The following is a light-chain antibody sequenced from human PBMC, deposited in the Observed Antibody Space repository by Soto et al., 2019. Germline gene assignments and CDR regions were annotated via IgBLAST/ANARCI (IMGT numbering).Light chain of an antibody. CDR3: QQYGSSPP. CDR1: QSINSNY. J-gene: IGKJ5*01. Sequence: EIVLTQSPATLSLSPGERATLSCGASQSINSNYLAWYQQKPGLAPRLVIYDTSRRAPGIPDRLTGSGSGTDFTLTISRLEPEDSAIYYCQQYGSSPPFGQGTRLEIK. CDR2: DTS. V-gene: IGKV3D-20*01.